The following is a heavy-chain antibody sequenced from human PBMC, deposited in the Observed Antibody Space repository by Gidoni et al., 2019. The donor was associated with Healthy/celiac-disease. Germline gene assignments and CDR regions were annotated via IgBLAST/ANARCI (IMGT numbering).Heavy chain of an antibody. CDR1: GFTFSSYA. V-gene: IGHV3-30-3*01. J-gene: IGHJ3*02. CDR3: ASGVGANAFDI. CDR2: ISYDGSNK. D-gene: IGHD1-26*01. Sequence: QVQLVESGGGVVQPGRSLRLSCEASGFTFSSYAMHWVRQAPGKGLEWVAVISYDGSNKYYADSVKGRFTISRDNSKNTLYLQMNSLRAEDTAVYYCASGVGANAFDIWGQGTMVTVSS.